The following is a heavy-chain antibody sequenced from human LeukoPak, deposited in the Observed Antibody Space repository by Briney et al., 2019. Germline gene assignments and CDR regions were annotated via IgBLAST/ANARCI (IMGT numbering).Heavy chain of an antibody. CDR3: AKDPVWHYYGSGSDYYYYMDV. CDR2: IRYDGSNK. J-gene: IGHJ6*03. Sequence: GGSLRLSCAASGFTFSSYGMHWVRQAPGKGLEWVAFIRYDGSNKYYADSVKGRFTISRDNSKNTLYLQMNSLRAEDTAVYYCAKDPVWHYYGSGSDYYYYMDVWGKGTTVTISS. D-gene: IGHD3-10*01. CDR1: GFTFSSYG. V-gene: IGHV3-30*02.